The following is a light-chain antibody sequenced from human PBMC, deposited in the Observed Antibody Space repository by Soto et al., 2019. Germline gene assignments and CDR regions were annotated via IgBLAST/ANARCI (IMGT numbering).Light chain of an antibody. V-gene: IGLV2-14*01. Sequence: QSVLSQAASVSGSPGQSITISCTGTSSDVGGYNYVSWYQQHPGKAPKLMIYDVSNRPSGVSNRFSGSKSGNTASLTISGLQAEDEADYYCSSYTSSSTLFYVFGTGTKVTVL. CDR3: SSYTSSSTLFYV. CDR1: SSDVGGYNY. CDR2: DVS. J-gene: IGLJ1*01.